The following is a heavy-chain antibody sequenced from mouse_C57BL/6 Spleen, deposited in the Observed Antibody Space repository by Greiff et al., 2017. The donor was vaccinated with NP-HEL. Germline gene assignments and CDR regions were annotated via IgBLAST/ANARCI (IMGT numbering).Heavy chain of an antibody. J-gene: IGHJ4*01. Sequence: VKLMESGAELVRPGTSVKVSCKASGYAFTNYLIEWVKQRPGQGLEWIGVINPGSGGTNYNEKFKGKATLTADKSSSTAYMQLSSLTSEDSAVYFCARGRVANAMDYWGQGTSVTVSS. CDR3: ARGRVANAMDY. CDR2: INPGSGGT. V-gene: IGHV1-54*01. D-gene: IGHD1-1*02. CDR1: GYAFTNYL.